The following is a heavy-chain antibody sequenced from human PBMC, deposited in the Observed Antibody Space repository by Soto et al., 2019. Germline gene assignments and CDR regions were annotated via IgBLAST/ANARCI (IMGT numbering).Heavy chain of an antibody. CDR2: IFSNDEK. V-gene: IGHV2-26*01. CDR3: ARILIGAGTGGYCFDP. CDR1: GFSLSNARMG. J-gene: IGHJ5*02. D-gene: IGHD6-13*01. Sequence: QVTLKESGPVLVKPTETLTLTCTVSGFSLSNARMGVSWIRQPPGKALEWLAHIFSNDEKSYNTSLTRRLTITKDTTKSQVVLTMTYMDPVDTATYYCARILIGAGTGGYCFDPWGQGTLVTVSS.